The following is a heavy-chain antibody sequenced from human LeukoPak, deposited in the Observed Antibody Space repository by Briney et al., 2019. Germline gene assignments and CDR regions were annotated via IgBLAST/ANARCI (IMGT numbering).Heavy chain of an antibody. CDR1: GYNFTNYG. D-gene: IGHD3-3*01. CDR3: ARRNDHWSGYSASFLDL. Sequence: GASMKVSCKAPGYNFTNYGIGWVRQAPGQGLEWMGWISPYRARTNYAHEFQGRVTMTTDTSTTTAHLELGALRSDDTAMYYCARRNDHWSGYSASFLDLWGQGTLDTVSS. CDR2: ISPYRART. J-gene: IGHJ5*02. V-gene: IGHV1-18*01.